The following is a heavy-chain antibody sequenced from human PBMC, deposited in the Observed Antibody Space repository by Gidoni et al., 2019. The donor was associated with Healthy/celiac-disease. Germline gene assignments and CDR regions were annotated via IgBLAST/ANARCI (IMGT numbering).Heavy chain of an antibody. J-gene: IGHJ4*02. D-gene: IGHD5-12*01. CDR1: GFTFDDYG. CDR3: ARDPSRGWLQFSYFDY. V-gene: IGHV3-20*04. CDR2: INWNGGST. Sequence: EVQLVESGGGVVRPGGSLRLSCAASGFTFDDYGIIWVRQAPGKGLEWVSGINWNGGSTGYADSVKGRLTSSRDNAKNSLYLQMNSLRAEDTALYYCARDPSRGWLQFSYFDYWGQGTLVTVSS.